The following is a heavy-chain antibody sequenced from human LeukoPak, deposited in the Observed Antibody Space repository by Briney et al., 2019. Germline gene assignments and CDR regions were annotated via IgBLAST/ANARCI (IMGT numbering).Heavy chain of an antibody. Sequence: ATVKVSCKASRYTFTGYYMHWVRQAPGQGLEWMGWVNPNSGDTNYAQKFQGRVTMTRDTSISTAYMELSRLRSDDTAVYYCAREGVATIDTNWFDPWGQGTLVTVSS. J-gene: IGHJ5*02. CDR3: AREGVATIDTNWFDP. D-gene: IGHD5-12*01. CDR1: RYTFTGYY. V-gene: IGHV1-2*02. CDR2: VNPNSGDT.